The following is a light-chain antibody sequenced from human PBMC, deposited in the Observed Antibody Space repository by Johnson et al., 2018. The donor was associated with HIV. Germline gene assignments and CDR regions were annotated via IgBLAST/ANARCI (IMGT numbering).Light chain of an antibody. J-gene: IGLJ1*01. CDR1: SSNIGNNY. V-gene: IGLV1-51*02. CDR2: ENT. Sequence: QSVLTQPPSVSAAPGQKVTISCSGSSSNIGNNYVSWYQQLPGTAPKLLIYENTRRPSGIPDRFSGSNSGTSATLGITGLQTGDGADYYCGTWDSSLTAYVFGTGTKVTVL. CDR3: GTWDSSLTAYV.